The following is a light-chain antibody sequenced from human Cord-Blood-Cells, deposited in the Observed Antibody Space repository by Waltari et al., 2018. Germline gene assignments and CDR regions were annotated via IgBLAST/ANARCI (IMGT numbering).Light chain of an antibody. Sequence: DIQMTQSPSSLSAAVGDRVSINCRASQGISSYLNSYQQKTGKAPKLLIYAASSLQSGVPSTFSGSGSWTDFTLTISSLQPEDFATYYCQQSYSTPPITFGQGTRLEIK. J-gene: IGKJ5*01. CDR3: QQSYSTPPIT. V-gene: IGKV1-39*01. CDR2: AAS. CDR1: QGISSY.